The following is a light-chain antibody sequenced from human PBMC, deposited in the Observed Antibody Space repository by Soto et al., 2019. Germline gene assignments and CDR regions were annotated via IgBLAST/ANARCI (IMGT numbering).Light chain of an antibody. V-gene: IGKV1-5*01. CDR3: QEYNSYV. CDR1: QSISSW. CDR2: DAS. J-gene: IGKJ2*01. Sequence: DIQMTQSPSTLSASVGDRVTITCRASQSISSWLAWYQQKPGKAPKLLIYDASSLESGVPSRFSGSGSGTEFTLTISLLQTDDFATYYCQEYNSYVFGQGTELEIK.